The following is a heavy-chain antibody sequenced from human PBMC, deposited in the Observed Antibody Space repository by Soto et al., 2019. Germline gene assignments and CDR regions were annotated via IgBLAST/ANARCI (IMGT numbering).Heavy chain of an antibody. CDR1: GYTFTGYY. D-gene: IGHD3-3*01. CDR3: ARGVNTICGVVKEKNNWFDP. Sequence: GASVKVSCKASGYTFTGYYMHWVRQAPGQGLEWMGWINPNSGGTNYAQKFQGWVTMTRDTSISTAYMELSRLRSDDTAVYYCARGVNTICGVVKEKNNWFDPWGQGTLVTVSS. CDR2: INPNSGGT. V-gene: IGHV1-2*04. J-gene: IGHJ5*02.